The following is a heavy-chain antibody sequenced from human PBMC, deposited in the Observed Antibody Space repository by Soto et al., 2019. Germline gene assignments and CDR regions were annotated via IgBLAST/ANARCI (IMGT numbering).Heavy chain of an antibody. J-gene: IGHJ4*02. CDR2: ISAYNGNR. CDR3: ARDLGGVPDY. D-gene: IGHD3-10*01. V-gene: IGHV1-18*01. CDR1: GYSFTSYG. Sequence: QVQLVQSGAEVKKPGASVKVSCKASGYSFTSYGISWVRQAPGQGLEWMGWISAYNGNRKYAQKFQGRVTMTTDTSTSPAYMELRSLRSDATAVYYWARDLGGVPDYRGQGTLVTVSS.